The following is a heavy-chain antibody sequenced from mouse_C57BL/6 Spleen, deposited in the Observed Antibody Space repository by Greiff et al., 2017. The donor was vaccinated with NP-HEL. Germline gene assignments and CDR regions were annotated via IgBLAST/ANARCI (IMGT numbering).Heavy chain of an antibody. CDR3: ARDQGMVTFDY. V-gene: IGHV5-4*01. D-gene: IGHD2-2*01. CDR1: GFTFSSYA. Sequence: KLVESGGGLVKPGGSLKLSCAASGFTFSSYAMSWVRQTPEKRLEWVATISDGGSYTYYPDNVKGRFTISRDNAKNNLYLQMSHLKSEDTAMYYCARDQGMVTFDYWGQGTTLTVSS. J-gene: IGHJ2*01. CDR2: ISDGGSYT.